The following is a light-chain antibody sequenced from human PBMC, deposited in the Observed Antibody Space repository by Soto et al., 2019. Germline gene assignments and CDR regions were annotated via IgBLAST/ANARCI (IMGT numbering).Light chain of an antibody. CDR3: QQYDSSPLT. CDR2: DAS. Sequence: EVVLTQSPGTLSLSPGERATLSCRASQSVSSSDLAWYQQKPGQAPRVLIYDASIRATGIPDRFSGSGSETDFTLTISRLEPEDSAVYYCQQYDSSPLTFGGGTKVDIK. V-gene: IGKV3-20*01. CDR1: QSVSSSD. J-gene: IGKJ4*01.